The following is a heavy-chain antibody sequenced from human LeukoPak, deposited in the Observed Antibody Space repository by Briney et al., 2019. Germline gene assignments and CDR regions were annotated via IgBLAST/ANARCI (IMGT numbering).Heavy chain of an antibody. Sequence: ASVKVSCKVCGYTLTELSMHWVRQAPGKWLEWMGGFYPEDGETINAQRFQGRVTMTEDTSTDTAYMELSSLRSEDTAVYYCATAGIVVITNPPLLGAFDIWGQGTMVTVSS. CDR1: GYTLTELS. CDR3: ATAGIVVITNPPLLGAFDI. CDR2: FYPEDGET. D-gene: IGHD3-22*01. J-gene: IGHJ3*02. V-gene: IGHV1-24*01.